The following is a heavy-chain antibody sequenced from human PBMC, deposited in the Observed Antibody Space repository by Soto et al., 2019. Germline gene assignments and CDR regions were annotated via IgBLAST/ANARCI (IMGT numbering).Heavy chain of an antibody. CDR3: AKDPDYSNTRDLNWFDP. CDR2: ISGSGGST. J-gene: IGHJ5*02. D-gene: IGHD4-4*01. V-gene: IGHV3-23*01. Sequence: GGSLRLSCAASGFTFRSDAMSWVRQAPGKGLEWVSAISGSGGSTYYADSVKGRFTTSRDNSTNTLYLQMNSLRAEDTAVYYCAKDPDYSNTRDLNWFDPWGQGTLVTVSS. CDR1: GFTFRSDA.